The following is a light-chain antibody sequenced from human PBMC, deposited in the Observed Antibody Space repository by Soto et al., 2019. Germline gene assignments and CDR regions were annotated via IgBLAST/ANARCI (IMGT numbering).Light chain of an antibody. J-gene: IGKJ2*01. CDR3: QQYDSYPYT. CDR1: QSISTY. V-gene: IGKV1-5*03. CDR2: RAS. Sequence: DIQMTQSPSTPSASVGDRVTITCRASQSISTYLAWFQLKPGKAPGLLIYRASSLESGVPSRFSGSGSGTEFTVTISNLQPDDFATYYCQQYDSYPYTFGQGTKLEIK.